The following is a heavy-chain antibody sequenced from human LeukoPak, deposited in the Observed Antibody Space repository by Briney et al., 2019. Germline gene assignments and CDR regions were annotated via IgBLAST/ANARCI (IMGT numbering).Heavy chain of an antibody. CDR2: IYYSGTT. J-gene: IGHJ6*03. CDR3: ARPGHSYYYMDV. CDR1: GGSISSSSYY. D-gene: IGHD1-1*01. Sequence: PSETLSLTCTVYGGSISSSSYYWGWIRQPPGKGLEWIGTIYYSGTTYYNPSLKSRVTISADTSKNHFSLKLSSVTAADTAVYYCARPGHSYYYMDVWGKGTTVTVSS. V-gene: IGHV4-39*02.